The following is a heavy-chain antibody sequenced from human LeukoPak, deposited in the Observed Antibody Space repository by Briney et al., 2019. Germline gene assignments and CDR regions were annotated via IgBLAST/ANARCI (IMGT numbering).Heavy chain of an antibody. Sequence: GGSLRLSCAASGFTFSSYYMIWVRQTPGKGPEWVANINQGGSVTHYVDSVRGQFTISRDNDRNSLYLQMNSLRAEDTAVYYCARDDEFFTSGRHYDRLDCWGQGTLVIASS. CDR3: ARDDEFFTSGRHYDRLDC. CDR2: INQGGSVT. CDR1: GFTFSSYY. D-gene: IGHD5-12*01. J-gene: IGHJ4*02. V-gene: IGHV3-7*01.